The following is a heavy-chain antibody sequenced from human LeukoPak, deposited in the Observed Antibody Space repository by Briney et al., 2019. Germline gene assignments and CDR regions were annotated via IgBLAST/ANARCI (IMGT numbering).Heavy chain of an antibody. D-gene: IGHD1-1*01. Sequence: PGGSLRLSCAASGFTFSSYAMHWVRQAPGKGLEWVAVISYDGSNKYYADSVKGRFTISRDNSKNTLYLQMNSLRAEDTAVYYCAKESRGNGDYFDYWGQGTLVTVSS. J-gene: IGHJ4*02. V-gene: IGHV3-30-3*01. CDR1: GFTFSSYA. CDR2: ISYDGSNK. CDR3: AKESRGNGDYFDY.